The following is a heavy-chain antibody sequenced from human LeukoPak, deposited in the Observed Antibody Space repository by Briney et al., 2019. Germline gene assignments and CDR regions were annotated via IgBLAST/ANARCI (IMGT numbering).Heavy chain of an antibody. D-gene: IGHD1-26*01. V-gene: IGHV3-7*05. J-gene: IGHJ4*02. Sequence: GGSLRLSRAASGFTFSDFWMTWVRQAPGKGLERVANINQGGREKYYVDSVEGRFTISRDNAKNSLYLQMNSLKAEDTAVYYCAKEVGAESWGQGTLVTVSS. CDR1: GFTFSDFW. CDR2: INQGGREK. CDR3: AKEVGAES.